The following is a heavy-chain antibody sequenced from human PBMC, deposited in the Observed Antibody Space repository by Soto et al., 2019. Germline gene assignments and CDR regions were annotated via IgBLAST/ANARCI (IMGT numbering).Heavy chain of an antibody. V-gene: IGHV4-59*01. J-gene: IGHJ4*02. Sequence: SETLSLTCTVSGGSISTYYWSWVRQPPGKGLEWIGYIYYSGSTNYNPSLKSRVTISEDASKNQFSLKLSSVTAADTAVYYCARGKFPFTFDYWGQGTLVTVSS. CDR3: ARGKFPFTFDY. CDR1: GGSISTYY. CDR2: IYYSGST. D-gene: IGHD3-10*01.